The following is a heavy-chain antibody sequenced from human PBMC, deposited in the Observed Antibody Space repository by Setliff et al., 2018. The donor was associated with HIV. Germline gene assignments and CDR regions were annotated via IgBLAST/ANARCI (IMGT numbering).Heavy chain of an antibody. Sequence: GGSLRLSCAASGLTFSSHWMHWVRQAPGKGLVWVSYIDNDASHTIRADSVKGRFTISRDNAKNTVYLQMNSLRTEDTAVYYCARGGFGTGLDYWGLGALVTVSS. J-gene: IGHJ4*02. V-gene: IGHV3-74*01. CDR3: ARGGFGTGLDY. CDR1: GLTFSSHW. CDR2: IDNDASHT. D-gene: IGHD6-13*01.